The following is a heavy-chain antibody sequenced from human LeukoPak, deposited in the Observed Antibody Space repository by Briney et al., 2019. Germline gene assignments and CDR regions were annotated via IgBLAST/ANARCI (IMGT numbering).Heavy chain of an antibody. Sequence: PGGSLRLSCAASGFTFSSYSMSWVRQAPGKWLEWVSSITSSSSYKYYADSVKGRFTISRDNAKNSLYLQMNSLRAEDTAVYYCARDLYSSSSVGYWGQGTLVTVSS. J-gene: IGHJ4*02. D-gene: IGHD6-6*01. V-gene: IGHV3-21*01. CDR2: ITSSSSYK. CDR3: ARDLYSSSSVGY. CDR1: GFTFSSYS.